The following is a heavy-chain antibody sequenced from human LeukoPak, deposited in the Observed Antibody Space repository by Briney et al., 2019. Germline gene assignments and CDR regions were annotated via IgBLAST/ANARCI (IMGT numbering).Heavy chain of an antibody. CDR3: ARVENVIYYDSRAGAFDI. Sequence: SETLSLTCTVSGGSTSSGGYYWSWIRQHPGKGLEWIGYIYYSGSTYYSPSLKSRVTISVDTSKNQFSLKLSSVTAADTAVYYCARVENVIYYDSRAGAFDIWGQGTMVTVSS. CDR1: GGSTSSGGYY. D-gene: IGHD3-22*01. V-gene: IGHV4-31*03. J-gene: IGHJ3*02. CDR2: IYYSGST.